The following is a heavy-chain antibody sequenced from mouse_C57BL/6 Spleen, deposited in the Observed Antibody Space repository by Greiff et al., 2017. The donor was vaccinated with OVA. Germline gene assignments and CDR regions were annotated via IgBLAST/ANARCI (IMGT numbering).Heavy chain of an antibody. V-gene: IGHV10-3*01. D-gene: IGHD2-3*01. J-gene: IGHJ3*01. Sequence: EVQLVESGGGLVQPKGSLKLSCAASGFSFNTYAMYWVRQAPGKGLEWVARIRSKSSNYATYYADSVKDRFTISRDDSQSMLYLQMNNLKTEDTAMYYCVRECYAGYYGWFAYWGQGTLVTVSA. CDR3: VRECYAGYYGWFAY. CDR1: GFSFNTYA. CDR2: IRSKSSNYAT.